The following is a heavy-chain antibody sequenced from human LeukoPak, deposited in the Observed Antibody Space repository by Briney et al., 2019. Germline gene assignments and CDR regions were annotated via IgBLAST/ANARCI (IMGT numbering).Heavy chain of an antibody. Sequence: SVKVSCKASGFTFTSSAMQWVRQARGQRLEWIGWIVVGSGNTNYAQKFQERVTITRDMSTSTAYMELSRLRSDDTAVYYCARNAGYYYDSSGYLYYYWGQGTLVTVSS. CDR3: ARNAGYYYDSSGYLYYY. J-gene: IGHJ4*02. V-gene: IGHV1-58*02. D-gene: IGHD3-22*01. CDR1: GFTFTSSA. CDR2: IVVGSGNT.